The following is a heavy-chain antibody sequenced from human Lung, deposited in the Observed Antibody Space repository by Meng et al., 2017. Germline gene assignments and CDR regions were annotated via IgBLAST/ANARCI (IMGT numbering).Heavy chain of an antibody. V-gene: IGHV4-31*11. CDR2: IQYSGST. Sequence: QVQLQESGPGLVKPSQTLSLTCAVSGGSISTGDYYWSWIRQPPGKGLEWIAYIQYSGSTYYSPSLKSRVTISVDTSKNQLSLKLSSMTAADTAVYYCARYVFDSSSLYSNWFDPWGQGTLVTVSS. CDR1: GGSISTGDYY. J-gene: IGHJ5*02. D-gene: IGHD3-22*01. CDR3: ARYVFDSSSLYSNWFDP.